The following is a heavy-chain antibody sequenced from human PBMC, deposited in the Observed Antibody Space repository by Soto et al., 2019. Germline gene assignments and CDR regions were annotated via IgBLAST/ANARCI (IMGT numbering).Heavy chain of an antibody. J-gene: IGHJ4*02. CDR3: ARSHIVPRLFMYPYDY. V-gene: IGHV4-39*01. D-gene: IGHD2-21*01. Sequence: SETLSLTCTVSGASISSSSFYWGWIRQPPGKGLESIANIYYDGSTYYNPSLKSRVTISVDTSNTQFSLKLSFVTAADTVVYYCARSHIVPRLFMYPYDYWGQGTLVTVSS. CDR1: GASISSSSFY. CDR2: IYYDGST.